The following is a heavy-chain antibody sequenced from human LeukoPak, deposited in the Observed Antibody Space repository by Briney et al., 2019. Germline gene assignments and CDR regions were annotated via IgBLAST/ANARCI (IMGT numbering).Heavy chain of an antibody. Sequence: SETLSLTCTVSSGAISGFYWSWIRQPARKGLEWIGRINPNGGSNYNPSLKSRVTMSTDTSSNKFSLKLRSVTAADTAVYYCAREYGDLDYWGRGILVTVSS. J-gene: IGHJ4*02. V-gene: IGHV4-4*07. D-gene: IGHD4-17*01. CDR3: AREYGDLDY. CDR1: SGAISGFY. CDR2: INPNGGS.